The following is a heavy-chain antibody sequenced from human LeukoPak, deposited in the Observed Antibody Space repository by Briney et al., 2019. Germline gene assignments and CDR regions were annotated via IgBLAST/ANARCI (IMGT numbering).Heavy chain of an antibody. Sequence: SSETLSLTCTVSGGSISSYYWSWIRQPPGKGLEWIGYIYYSGSTNYNPSLKSRVTISVDTPKNQFSLKLSSVTAADTAVYYCAREGPSGSYRRWFDPWGQGTLVTVSS. CDR2: IYYSGST. CDR3: AREGPSGSYRRWFDP. CDR1: GGSISSYY. V-gene: IGHV4-59*01. D-gene: IGHD1-26*01. J-gene: IGHJ5*02.